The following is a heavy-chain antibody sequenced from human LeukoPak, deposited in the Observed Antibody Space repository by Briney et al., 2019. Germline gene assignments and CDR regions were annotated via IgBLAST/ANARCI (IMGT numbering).Heavy chain of an antibody. Sequence: SETLSLTCGVSGVSIRSGGYYWSWIRQHPGKGLEWIGYSYYSGSTYYNPSLKTRVIISLDTSKNQFSLKMSFVTAADTAVYYCARDAEYYYGSGSYSSGIDVWGQGTTVTVSS. CDR2: SYYSGST. CDR3: ARDAEYYYGSGSYSSGIDV. V-gene: IGHV4-31*11. J-gene: IGHJ6*02. D-gene: IGHD3-10*01. CDR1: GVSIRSGGYY.